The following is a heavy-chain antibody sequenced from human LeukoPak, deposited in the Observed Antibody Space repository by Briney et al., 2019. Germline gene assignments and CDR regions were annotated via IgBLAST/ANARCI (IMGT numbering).Heavy chain of an antibody. D-gene: IGHD3-3*01. CDR3: ATAYFYATAD. CDR1: GFTFSSYS. V-gene: IGHV3-7*01. J-gene: IGHJ4*02. Sequence: PGGSLRLSCAASGFTFSSYSMNWVRQAPGKGLEWVANIKPDGSEKYYVDSVKGRFTMSRDNAKNSLYLQMNSLRAEDTAVYYCATAYFYATADWGQGTLVTVSS. CDR2: IKPDGSEK.